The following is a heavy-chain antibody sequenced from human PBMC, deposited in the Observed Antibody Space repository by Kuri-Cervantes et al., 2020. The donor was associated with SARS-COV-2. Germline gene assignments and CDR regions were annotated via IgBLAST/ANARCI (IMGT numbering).Heavy chain of an antibody. CDR3: ARRGSGWSDY. D-gene: IGHD6-19*01. J-gene: IGHJ4*02. CDR1: GYSFTTYW. CDR2: VYPGVSET. Sequence: GGSLRLSCKGSGYSFTTYWIGWVRQMPGKGLEWMGIVYPGVSETRYSPSFQGQVTLSVDKSINTAYLQWNSVKASDTAMYYCARRGSGWSDYWGQGTLVTVSS. V-gene: IGHV5-51*01.